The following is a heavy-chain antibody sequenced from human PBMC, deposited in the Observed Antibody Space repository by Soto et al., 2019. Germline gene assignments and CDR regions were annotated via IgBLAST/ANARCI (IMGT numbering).Heavy chain of an antibody. CDR2: INHSGST. V-gene: IGHV4-34*02. Sequence: QVQLQQWGAGLLKPSETLSLTCAVYGGSFSGYYWSWIRQTPGKGLEWIGEINHSGSTSYNPSLQSRVTISIDTSQNQFSLNLSSVTAADTAVYYWASLAGGGLDYWGQGTLVTVSS. CDR3: ASLAGGGLDY. D-gene: IGHD6-19*01. CDR1: GGSFSGYY. J-gene: IGHJ4*02.